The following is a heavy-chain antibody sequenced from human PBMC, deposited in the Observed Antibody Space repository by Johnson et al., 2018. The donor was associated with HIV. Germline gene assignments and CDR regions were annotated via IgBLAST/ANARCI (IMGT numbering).Heavy chain of an antibody. CDR1: GFTFSNVW. CDR3: ARVAYYDSSGYLGVYAFDI. Sequence: VQLVESGGGLVKPGGSLRLSCAASGFTFSNVWMTWVRQAPGKGLEWVGRIKMKIEGETTDYAAPVKGRFTISRDNSKNTLYLQMNSLRAEDTAVYYCARVAYYDSSGYLGVYAFDIWGQGTMVTVSS. J-gene: IGHJ3*02. D-gene: IGHD3-22*01. CDR2: IKMKIEGETT. V-gene: IGHV3-15*01.